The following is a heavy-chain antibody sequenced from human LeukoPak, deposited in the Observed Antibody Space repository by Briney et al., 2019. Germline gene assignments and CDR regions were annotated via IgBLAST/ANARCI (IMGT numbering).Heavy chain of an antibody. V-gene: IGHV3-30*04. CDR1: GFTSSSYV. CDR3: ARDLYRIVVVPHYFDY. J-gene: IGHJ4*02. D-gene: IGHD3-22*01. Sequence: GRSLRLSCAASGFTSSSYVMHWGRPAPGKGLEWVAIISYDGSNEYSADSVKGRFTISRDNAKNSLYLQMNSLRGEDRAVYYCARDLYRIVVVPHYFDYWGQGTLVTVSS. CDR2: ISYDGSNE.